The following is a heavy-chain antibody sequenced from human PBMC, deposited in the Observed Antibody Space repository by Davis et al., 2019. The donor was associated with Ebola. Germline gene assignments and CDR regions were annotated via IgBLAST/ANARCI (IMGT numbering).Heavy chain of an antibody. CDR3: ARMKYSRKFDP. CDR1: GGSFSGYY. V-gene: IGHV4-34*01. J-gene: IGHJ5*02. Sequence: MPSETLSLTCAVYGGSFSGYYWGWIRQPPGTGLEWVGSFSYGDNTHYYNPSLRSRVTISVDTSRNQFSLKLSSATAADTAVYYCARMKYSRKFDPWGQGTLVTVSS. CDR2: FSYGDNT. D-gene: IGHD6-6*01.